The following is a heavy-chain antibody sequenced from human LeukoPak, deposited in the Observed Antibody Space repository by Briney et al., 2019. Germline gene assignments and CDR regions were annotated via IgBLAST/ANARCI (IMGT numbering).Heavy chain of an antibody. D-gene: IGHD6-13*01. V-gene: IGHV1-2*02. CDR1: GYTFTGYY. Sequence: ASVKVSCKASGYTFTGYYMHWVRQAPGQGLEWMGWINPNSGGTNYAQKFQGRVTMTRDTSISTAYMEMSSLISDDTAVYYCATVAVRSTGWYVNYWGQGTLVTVSS. CDR3: ATVAVRSTGWYVNY. CDR2: INPNSGGT. J-gene: IGHJ4*02.